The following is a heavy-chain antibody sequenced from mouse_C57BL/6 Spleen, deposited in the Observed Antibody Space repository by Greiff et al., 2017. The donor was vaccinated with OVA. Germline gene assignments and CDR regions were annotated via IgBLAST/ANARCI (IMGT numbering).Heavy chain of an antibody. CDR3: ARENGYDKYVDV. CDR1: GYAFSSSW. D-gene: IGHD2-2*01. J-gene: IGHJ1*03. Sequence: QVQLQQSGPELVKPGASVKISCKASGYAFSSSWMNWVKQRPGKGLEWIGRIYPGDGDTNYNGKFKGKATLTADKSSSTAYMQLSSLTSEDSAVYFCARENGYDKYVDVWGTGTTVTVSS. CDR2: IYPGDGDT. V-gene: IGHV1-82*01.